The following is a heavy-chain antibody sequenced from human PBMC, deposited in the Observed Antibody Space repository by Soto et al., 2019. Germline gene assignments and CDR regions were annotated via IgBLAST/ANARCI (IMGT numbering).Heavy chain of an antibody. CDR1: GFTFSSYS. CDR3: ARDFSMVIVAPGY. V-gene: IGHV3-21*01. J-gene: IGHJ4*02. D-gene: IGHD5-12*01. CDR2: ISSSSSYI. Sequence: GGSLRLSCAASGFTFSSYSMNWVRQAPGKGLEWVSSISSSSSYIYYADSVKGRITISRDNSKNTVYLQISALRAEDTAVYYCARDFSMVIVAPGYWGQGTLVTVSS.